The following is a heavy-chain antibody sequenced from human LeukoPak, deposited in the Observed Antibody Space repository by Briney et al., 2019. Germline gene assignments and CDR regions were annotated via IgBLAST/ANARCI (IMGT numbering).Heavy chain of an antibody. Sequence: GGSLRLSCAASGFTFSSYAMRWVRQAPGKGLKWVAVISYDGSNKYYADSVKGRFTISRDNSKNTLYLQMNSLRAEDTAVYYCARGNCSSASCYRFDPWGQGTLVTVSS. CDR3: ARGNCSSASCYRFDP. J-gene: IGHJ5*02. CDR1: GFTFSSYA. CDR2: ISYDGSNK. V-gene: IGHV3-30*04. D-gene: IGHD2-2*01.